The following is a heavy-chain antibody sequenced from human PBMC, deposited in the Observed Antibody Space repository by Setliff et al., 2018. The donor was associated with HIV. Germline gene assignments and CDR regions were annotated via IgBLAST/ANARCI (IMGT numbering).Heavy chain of an antibody. Sequence: PSETLSLTCIVSGGSTSSDSYYWSWIRQPAGKGLEYIGSIHISGVSNYNPSLASRLTISVDTSKNQISLKLSSVTAADTAVYYCARDNPYYYGSGSHRYYAMDVWGQGITVTV. V-gene: IGHV4-61*02. CDR3: ARDNPYYYGSGSHRYYAMDV. CDR2: IHISGVS. D-gene: IGHD3-10*01. J-gene: IGHJ6*02. CDR1: GGSTSSDSYY.